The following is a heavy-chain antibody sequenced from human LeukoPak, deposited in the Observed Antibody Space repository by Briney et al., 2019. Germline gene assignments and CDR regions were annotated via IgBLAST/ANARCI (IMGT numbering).Heavy chain of an antibody. CDR2: INFKASS. CDR1: GGSISSYY. J-gene: IGHJ5*02. D-gene: IGHD3/OR15-3a*01. V-gene: IGHV4-59*01. Sequence: PSEALSLTCTVSGGSISSYYWNGVRPPPGKGLEWVAYINFKASSSHNPYPKTRITVSIDAPKKQISLKLSSVTAADTAVNYCADGTTMISPWGQGTLVTVSS. CDR3: ADGTTMISP.